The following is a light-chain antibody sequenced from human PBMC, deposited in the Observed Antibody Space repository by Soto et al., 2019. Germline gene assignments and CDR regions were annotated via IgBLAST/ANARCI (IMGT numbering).Light chain of an antibody. CDR1: SSDVGGYKF. J-gene: IGLJ2*01. V-gene: IGLV2-11*01. CDR2: DVS. Sequence: QSALTQPASVSGSHGQSITISCTGTSSDVGGYKFVSWYQQHPGKVPKLLICDVSRRPSGVPDRFSGSKSGNTASLTISGLQAEDEADYYCCSYAGSYTYVVFGGGTKLTVL. CDR3: CSYAGSYTYVV.